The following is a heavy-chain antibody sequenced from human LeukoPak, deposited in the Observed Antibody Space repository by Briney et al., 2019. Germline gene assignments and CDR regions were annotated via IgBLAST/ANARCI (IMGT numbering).Heavy chain of an antibody. Sequence: GASVKVSCKASGYTFTGYYMHWVRQAPGQGLEWMGWINPHSGGTNYAQKFQGRVTMTRDTSISTAYMELSRLRSDDTAVYYCARGTLGVYGDSGGAFNIWGQGTMVTVSS. D-gene: IGHD4-17*01. CDR3: ARGTLGVYGDSGGAFNI. J-gene: IGHJ3*02. V-gene: IGHV1-2*02. CDR2: INPHSGGT. CDR1: GYTFTGYY.